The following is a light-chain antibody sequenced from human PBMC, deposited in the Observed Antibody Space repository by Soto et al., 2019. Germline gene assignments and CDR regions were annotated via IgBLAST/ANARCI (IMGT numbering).Light chain of an antibody. CDR1: SSNIGSNY. CDR2: RNN. CDR3: AAWDDSLSGRV. V-gene: IGLV1-47*01. J-gene: IGLJ1*01. Sequence: QSVLTQPPSASGTPGQRVTISCSGSSSNIGSNYVYWYQQLPGTAPKLLIYRNNQRPSGVPDRFSGSKSGTSASLAISGRRSEDEADYYCAAWDDSLSGRVFGPGTKLTVL.